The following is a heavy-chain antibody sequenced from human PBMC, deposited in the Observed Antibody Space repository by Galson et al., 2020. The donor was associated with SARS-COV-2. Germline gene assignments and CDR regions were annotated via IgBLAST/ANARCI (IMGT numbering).Heavy chain of an antibody. Sequence: ASVKVSCKASGYTFTGYYMHWVRQAPGQGLERMGWINPNSGGTNYAQKFQGRVTMTRDTSISTAYMELSRLRSDDTAVYYCARRGEGSEYYDFWSGYYTVFDYWGQGTLVTVSS. D-gene: IGHD3-3*01. V-gene: IGHV1-2*02. J-gene: IGHJ4*02. CDR1: GYTFTGYY. CDR3: ARRGEGSEYYDFWSGYYTVFDY. CDR2: INPNSGGT.